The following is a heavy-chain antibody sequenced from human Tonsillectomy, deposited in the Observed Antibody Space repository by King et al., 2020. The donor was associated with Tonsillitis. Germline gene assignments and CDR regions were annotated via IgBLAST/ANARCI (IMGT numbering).Heavy chain of an antibody. CDR3: AKAYSNRFSVYYYYGIDV. V-gene: IGHV3-23*04. Sequence: VQLVESGGGLVQPGGSLRLSCAASGFTFSSYAMNWVRQAPGKGLEWVSAISGSGGSTYYADSVKGRFTISRDNSKNTLYLQMNSLRAEDTAVYYCAKAYSNRFSVYYYYGIDVWGQGTTVTVSS. D-gene: IGHD4-11*01. CDR2: ISGSGGST. CDR1: GFTFSSYA. J-gene: IGHJ6*02.